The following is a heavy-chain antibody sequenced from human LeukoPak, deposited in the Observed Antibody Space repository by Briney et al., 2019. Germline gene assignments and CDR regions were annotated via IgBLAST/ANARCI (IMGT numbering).Heavy chain of an antibody. CDR1: GYTFTGYY. D-gene: IGHD2-2*01. Sequence: GASVKVSCKXSGYTFTGYYMHWVLQAPGQGLEWMGWINPNSGGTNYAQKFQGRVTMTRDTSISTAYMELSRLRSDDTAVYYCTRGDIVVVPAANGHWFGPWGQGTLVTVSS. J-gene: IGHJ5*02. CDR3: TRGDIVVVPAANGHWFGP. CDR2: INPNSGGT. V-gene: IGHV1-2*02.